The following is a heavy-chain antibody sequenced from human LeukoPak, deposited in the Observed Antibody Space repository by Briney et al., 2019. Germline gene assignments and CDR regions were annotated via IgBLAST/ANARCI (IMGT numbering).Heavy chain of an antibody. CDR2: INHSGST. Sequence: SETLSLTCAVYGGSFSGYYWSWICQPPGKGLEWIGEINHSGSTNYNPSLKSRVTISVDTSKNQFSLKLSSVTAADTAVYYCARGLRGIAAAGTRVNWFDPWGQGTLVTVSS. CDR3: ARGLRGIAAAGTRVNWFDP. CDR1: GGSFSGYY. V-gene: IGHV4-34*01. J-gene: IGHJ5*02. D-gene: IGHD6-13*01.